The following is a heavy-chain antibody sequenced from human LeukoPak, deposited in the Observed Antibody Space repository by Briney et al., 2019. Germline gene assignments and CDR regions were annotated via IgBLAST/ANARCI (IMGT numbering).Heavy chain of an antibody. CDR1: GGTFNSYA. J-gene: IGHJ4*02. D-gene: IGHD3-10*01. CDR2: IIPILGTA. V-gene: IGHV1-69*13. Sequence: ASVKVSCKASGGTFNSYAISWVRQAPGQGLEWMGGIIPILGTANYAQKFQGRVTITADESTSTAYMELSSLRSEDTAVYYCARAYGSGLISLDYWGQGTLVTVSS. CDR3: ARAYGSGLISLDY.